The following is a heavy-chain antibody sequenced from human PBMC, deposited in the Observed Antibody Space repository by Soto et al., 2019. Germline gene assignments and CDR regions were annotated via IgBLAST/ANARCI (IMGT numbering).Heavy chain of an antibody. J-gene: IGHJ5*02. D-gene: IGHD1-1*01. V-gene: IGHV3-48*03. CDR1: GGNFISYE. CDR3: ARDEKLIPWFDP. CDR2: ISSSGSTI. Sequence: GGPMRLTCPASGGNFISYEMNWVRKAPGKGLEWVSYISSSGSTIYYADSVKGRFTISRDNAKNSLYLQMNSLRAEDTAVYYCARDEKLIPWFDPWGQGNLVTVSS.